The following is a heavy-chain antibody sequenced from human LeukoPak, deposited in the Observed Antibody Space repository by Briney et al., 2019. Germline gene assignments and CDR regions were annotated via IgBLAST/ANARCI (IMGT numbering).Heavy chain of an antibody. J-gene: IGHJ4*02. CDR2: ISGSGGST. CDR1: GFTFSSYA. D-gene: IGHD3-22*01. V-gene: IGHV3-23*01. CDR3: ARPDSSGYYYDY. Sequence: GGSLRLSCAASGFTFSSYAMSWVRQAPGKGLEWASAISGSGGSTYYADSVKGRFTISRDNSKNTLYLQMNSLRAEDTAVYYCARPDSSGYYYDYWGQGTLVTVSS.